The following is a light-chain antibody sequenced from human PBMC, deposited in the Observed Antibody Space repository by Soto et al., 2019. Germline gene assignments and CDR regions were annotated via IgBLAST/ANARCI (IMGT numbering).Light chain of an antibody. CDR2: GAS. Sequence: EIVLTQSPGTLSLSPGERATLSCRASQSVTSNYIAWYQQKPGQAPRLLIFGASIRATGIPDRFSGSGSGTDFTLTISRLEPEDFAVYYCKQYGSSPAFTFGGGTKVDIK. V-gene: IGKV3-20*01. CDR3: KQYGSSPAFT. CDR1: QSVTSNY. J-gene: IGKJ4*01.